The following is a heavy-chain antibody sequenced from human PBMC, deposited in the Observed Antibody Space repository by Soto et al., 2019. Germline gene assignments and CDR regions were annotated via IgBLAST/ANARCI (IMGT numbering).Heavy chain of an antibody. V-gene: IGHV1-69*01. CDR3: ARVHGDSGSSDYYYYGMDV. J-gene: IGHJ6*02. CDR1: GGTFSSYA. Sequence: QVQLVQSGAEVKKPGSSVKVSCKASGGTFSSYAISWVRQAPGQGLEWMGGIIPIFGTANYAQKFQGRVTIPADESTSTAYMELSSLRSEDTAVYYCARVHGDSGSSDYYYYGMDVWGQGTTVTVSS. D-gene: IGHD3-10*01. CDR2: IIPIFGTA.